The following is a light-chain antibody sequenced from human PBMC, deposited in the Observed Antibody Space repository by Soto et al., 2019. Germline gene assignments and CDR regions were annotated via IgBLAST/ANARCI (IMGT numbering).Light chain of an antibody. CDR2: SXX. Sequence: QSVLTQPPSASGTPGQRVTISCSGGSSNIGTYTVKWFQQLPGTAPKLLIYSXXXRXXXXXXRXXXSKSGTSASLAITGLQSXDXADYYCASWDDSLSGHVFGTGTKVTVL. CDR1: SSNIGTYT. J-gene: IGLJ1*01. V-gene: IGLV1-44*01. CDR3: ASWDDSLSGHV.